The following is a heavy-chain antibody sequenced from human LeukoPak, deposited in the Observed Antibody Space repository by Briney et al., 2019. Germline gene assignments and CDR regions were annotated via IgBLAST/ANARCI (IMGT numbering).Heavy chain of an antibody. J-gene: IGHJ4*02. CDR2: IYPGDSDT. D-gene: IGHD3-10*01. Sequence: GESLQISCKGSGYSFTSYWIGWVRQMPGKGLEWMGIIYPGDSDTRYSPSFQGQVTISADKSISTAYLQWSSLKASDTAMYYCARASGSGSYYNAGDYWGQGTLVTVSS. CDR3: ARASGSGSYYNAGDY. V-gene: IGHV5-51*01. CDR1: GYSFTSYW.